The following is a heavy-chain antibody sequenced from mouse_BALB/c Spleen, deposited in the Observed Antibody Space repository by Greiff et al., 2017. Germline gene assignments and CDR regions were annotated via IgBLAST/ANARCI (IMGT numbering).Heavy chain of an antibody. J-gene: IGHJ1*01. CDR3: ARHYGYWYFDV. Sequence: VQLQESGAELVRPGSSVKISCKASGYAFSSYWMNWVKQRPGQGLEWIGQIYPGDGDTNYNGKFKGKATLTADKSSSTAYMQLSSLTSEDSAVYFCARHYGYWYFDVWGAGTTVTVSS. CDR2: IYPGDGDT. D-gene: IGHD1-1*01. V-gene: IGHV1-80*01. CDR1: GYAFSSYW.